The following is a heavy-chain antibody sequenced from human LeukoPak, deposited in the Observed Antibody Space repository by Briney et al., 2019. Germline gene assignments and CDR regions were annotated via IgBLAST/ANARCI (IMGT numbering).Heavy chain of an antibody. Sequence: GASVKVSCKASGYTFTSDGISWVRQAPGQRLVWMGWISAYNGNTNYAQKLQGRVTMTTDTSTSTAYMELRSLRSDDTAVYYCARGGIAVAEGDAFDIWGQGTMVTVSS. D-gene: IGHD6-19*01. CDR3: ARGGIAVAEGDAFDI. CDR2: ISAYNGNT. J-gene: IGHJ3*02. CDR1: GYTFTSDG. V-gene: IGHV1-18*01.